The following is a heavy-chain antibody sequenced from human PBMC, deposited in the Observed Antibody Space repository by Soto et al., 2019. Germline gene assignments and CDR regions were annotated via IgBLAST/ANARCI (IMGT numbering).Heavy chain of an antibody. D-gene: IGHD3-22*01. CDR1: GGSISSGGYY. J-gene: IGHJ6*02. V-gene: IGHV4-31*03. CDR2: IYYSGST. CDR3: ARVNRDYYGMDV. Sequence: SETLSLTCTVSGGSISSGGYYWSWIRQHPGKGLEWIGYIYYSGSTYYNPSLKSRVTISVDTSKNQFSLKLSSVTAADTAVYYCARVNRDYYGMDVWGQGTTVTVSS.